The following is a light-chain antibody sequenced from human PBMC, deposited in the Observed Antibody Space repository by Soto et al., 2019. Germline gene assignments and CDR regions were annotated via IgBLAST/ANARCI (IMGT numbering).Light chain of an antibody. CDR1: QCIRYW. J-gene: IGKJ1*01. CDR2: EAA. CDR3: QQYTSYPGT. Sequence: IQMTQPPSTLSASVGDRATTTCRASQCIRYWLAWFQQTAGKAPKLLIYEAARLESGVPSRISGSGSGTEFTLTISILQSDNFATYYCQQYTSYPGTCGLGTKVDVK. V-gene: IGKV1-5*03.